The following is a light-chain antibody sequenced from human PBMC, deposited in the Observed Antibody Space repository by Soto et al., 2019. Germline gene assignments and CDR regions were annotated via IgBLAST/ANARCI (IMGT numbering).Light chain of an antibody. CDR1: SSDVGGYNY. J-gene: IGLJ3*02. Sequence: QSALTQPASVSGSPGQSITISCTGTSSDVGGYNYVSWYQQHPGKAPKLMIYEVSNRPSGVSNRFSGSKSGNTASLTISGLQAKDEADYYCSSYTSSSTWVFGGGTQLTVL. V-gene: IGLV2-14*01. CDR3: SSYTSSSTWV. CDR2: EVS.